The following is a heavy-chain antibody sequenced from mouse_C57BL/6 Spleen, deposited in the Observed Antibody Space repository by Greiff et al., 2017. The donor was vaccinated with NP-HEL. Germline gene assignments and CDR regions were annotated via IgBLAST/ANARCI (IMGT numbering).Heavy chain of an antibody. V-gene: IGHV1-62-2*01. CDR3: ARHDEDRVYAHGAMDY. Sequence: VKLQESGAELVKPGASVKLSCKASGYTFTEYTIHWVKQRSGQGLEWIGWFYPGSGSIKYNEKFKDKATLTADKSSSTVYMELSRLTSEDSAVYFCARHDEDRVYAHGAMDYWGQGTSVTVSS. J-gene: IGHJ4*01. D-gene: IGHD1-1*01. CDR1: GYTFTEYT. CDR2: FYPGSGSI.